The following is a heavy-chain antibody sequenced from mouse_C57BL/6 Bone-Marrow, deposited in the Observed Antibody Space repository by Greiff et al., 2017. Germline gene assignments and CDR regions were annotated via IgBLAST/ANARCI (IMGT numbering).Heavy chain of an antibody. J-gene: IGHJ2*01. D-gene: IGHD2-3*01. CDR2: ILPGSGST. CDR3: ARGAIYDGLYYFDY. V-gene: IGHV1-9*01. CDR1: GYTFTGYW. Sequence: QVQLQQSGAELMKPGASVKLSCKATGYTFTGYWIEWVKQRPGHGLEWIGEILPGSGSTNYNEKFKGKATFTADTSSNTADMQLSSLTTEDSAIDYCARGAIYDGLYYFDYWGQGTTLTVAS.